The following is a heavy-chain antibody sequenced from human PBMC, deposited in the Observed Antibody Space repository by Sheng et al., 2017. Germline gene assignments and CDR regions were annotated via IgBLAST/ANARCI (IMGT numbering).Heavy chain of an antibody. J-gene: IGHJ2*01. Sequence: EVQLVESGGGLVQPGRSLRLSCAASGFTFDDYAMHWVRQAPGKGLEWVSGISWNSGSIGYADSVKGRFTISRDNAKNSLYLQMNSLRAEDMALYYCAKDQAPGGDSSGSTTSWWYFDLWGRGTLVTVSS. CDR2: ISWNSGSI. CDR1: GFTFDDYA. D-gene: IGHD3-22*01. V-gene: IGHV3-9*03. CDR3: AKDQAPGGDSSGSTTSWWYFDL.